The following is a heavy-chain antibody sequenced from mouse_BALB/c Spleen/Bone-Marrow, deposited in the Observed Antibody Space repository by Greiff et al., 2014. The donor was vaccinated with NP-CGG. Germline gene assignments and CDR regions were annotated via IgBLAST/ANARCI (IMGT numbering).Heavy chain of an antibody. Sequence: QVQLQQSGAELVKPGTSVKVSCKASGYTFTSYWMHWVKQWPGQGLAWIGDIYPGSDSTNYNEKFKSKATLTVDTSSSTAYMQLSSLTSEDSAVYYCARRDDYDDYYFAYWGQGTTLTVSS. D-gene: IGHD2-4*01. CDR1: GYTFTSYW. V-gene: IGHV1-55*01. CDR3: ARRDDYDDYYFAY. J-gene: IGHJ2*01. CDR2: IYPGSDST.